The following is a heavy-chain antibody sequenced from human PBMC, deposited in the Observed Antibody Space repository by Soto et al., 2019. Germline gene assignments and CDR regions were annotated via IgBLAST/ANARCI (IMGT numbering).Heavy chain of an antibody. D-gene: IGHD3-10*01. CDR1: GYTFTSNS. CDR3: ARGRYGPEF. CDR2: IDAGNGNT. J-gene: IGHJ4*02. V-gene: IGHV1-3*01. Sequence: QVQLVQSGAEVKEPGASVKVSCKASGYTFTSNSMHWVRQAPGQRLEWMGWIDAGNGNTKYSPKFLGRVPLTRGTSASTAYMGLSSLTSEDTAVYYCARGRYGPEFWGQGTLVTVST.